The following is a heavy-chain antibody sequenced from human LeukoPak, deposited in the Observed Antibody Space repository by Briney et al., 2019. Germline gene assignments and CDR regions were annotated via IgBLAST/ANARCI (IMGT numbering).Heavy chain of an antibody. Sequence: PGGSLRLSCAASGFTFNSFWMYWVRQVPGKGLLWVARINSDGIRTSHADSVQGRFTISRDNANNTLYLQMNSLRVEDTAVYYCASEAITMVRGAPAWGQGTLVTVSS. V-gene: IGHV3-74*01. J-gene: IGHJ4*02. D-gene: IGHD3-10*01. CDR1: GFTFNSFW. CDR2: INSDGIRT. CDR3: ASEAITMVRGAPA.